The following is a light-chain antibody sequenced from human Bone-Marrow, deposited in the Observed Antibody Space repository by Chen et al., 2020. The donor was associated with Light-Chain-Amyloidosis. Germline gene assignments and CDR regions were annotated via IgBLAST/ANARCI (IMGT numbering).Light chain of an antibody. CDR2: EVT. J-gene: IGLJ1*01. Sequence: QSALPQPASVSGAPGQSITISCTGTRSDVGGDNHVSWDQQHPDKAPKLMIYEVTNRPSWVPDRFSGSKSDNTASLTISGLQTEDEADYFCSSYTITNTLVFGSGTRVTVL. V-gene: IGLV2-14*01. CDR1: RSDVGGDNH. CDR3: SSYTITNTLV.